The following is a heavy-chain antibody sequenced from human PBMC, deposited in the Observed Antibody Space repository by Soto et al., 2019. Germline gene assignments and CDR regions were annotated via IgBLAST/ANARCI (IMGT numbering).Heavy chain of an antibody. J-gene: IGHJ5*02. CDR2: IYYSGNT. Sequence: QVQLQESGPGLVKPSQTLSLICTVSGGSISSGDYYWSWIRQPPGMALEWIAYIYYSGNTYYNPSLQRRVTISVDTSKNQFSLTLSSLTAADTAVYYCARPPRGNWVDHWGQGILVTVSS. V-gene: IGHV4-30-4*01. CDR1: GGSISSGDYY. CDR3: ARPPRGNWVDH.